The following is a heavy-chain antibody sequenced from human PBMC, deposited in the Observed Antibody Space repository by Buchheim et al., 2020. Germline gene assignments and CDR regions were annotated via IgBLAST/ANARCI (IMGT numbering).Heavy chain of an antibody. CDR1: GFTFSSYE. CDR2: ISSGGTST. CDR3: ARASYSSSWLHYFDF. J-gene: IGHJ4*02. V-gene: IGHV3-48*03. D-gene: IGHD6-13*01. Sequence: EVQLVESGGGLEQPGGSLRLSCAASGFTFSSYEMSWVRQAPGKGLEWVSYISSGGTSTHYEDSVQGRFTISRDNAKNSLYLQMNSLRVEDTALYYCARASYSSSWLHYFDFWGQGTL.